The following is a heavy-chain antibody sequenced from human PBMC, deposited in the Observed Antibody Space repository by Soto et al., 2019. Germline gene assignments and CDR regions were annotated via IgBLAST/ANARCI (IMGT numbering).Heavy chain of an antibody. Sequence: QVQLVQSGAEVKKPGASVKVSCKASGYTFTSYAMHWVRQAPGQRLEWMGWINAGNGNTKYSQKFQGRVTITRDTSARTAYMELGSRRSEDTAVYYCPRDNGSGSYSTYYCYMDVWGKGTTVTVSS. V-gene: IGHV1-3*01. D-gene: IGHD3-10*01. CDR3: PRDNGSGSYSTYYCYMDV. CDR1: GYTFTSYA. CDR2: INAGNGNT. J-gene: IGHJ6*03.